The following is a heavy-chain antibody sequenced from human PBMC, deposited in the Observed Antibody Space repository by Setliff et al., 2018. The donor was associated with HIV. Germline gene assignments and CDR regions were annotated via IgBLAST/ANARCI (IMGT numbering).Heavy chain of an antibody. J-gene: IGHJ4*02. CDR2: IYHSGNT. V-gene: IGHV4-4*02. CDR1: GDSIGSSSW. D-gene: IGHD3-3*01. Sequence: PSETLSLTCAVSGDSIGSSSWWSWVRQPPGKELEWIGEIYHSGNTYYNPSVKSRVTISVDTFNNQFSLRLSSVTAADTAVYYCASLTTDRFLEWLFVYWGQGTLVTVSS. CDR3: ASLTTDRFLEWLFVY.